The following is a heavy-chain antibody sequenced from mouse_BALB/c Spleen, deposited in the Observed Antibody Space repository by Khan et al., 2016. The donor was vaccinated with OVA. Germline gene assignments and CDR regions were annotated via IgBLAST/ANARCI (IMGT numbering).Heavy chain of an antibody. CDR1: GYTFTDYV. CDR2: IYPGSGST. J-gene: IGHJ3*01. CDR3: ARAGWDVFAY. Sequence: QVQLQQSGPELVKPGASVKMSCKASGYTFTDYVMNWVKQRNGQGLEWIGQIYPGSGSTFYNEKFKAKATLTADSSSSTAYMQLSNLTSEDYAVYFCARAGWDVFAYWALGALVTVSA. V-gene: IGHV1-77*01. D-gene: IGHD4-1*01.